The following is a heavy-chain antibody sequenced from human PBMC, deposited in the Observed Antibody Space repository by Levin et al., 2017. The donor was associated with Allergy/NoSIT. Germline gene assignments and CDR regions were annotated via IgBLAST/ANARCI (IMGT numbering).Heavy chain of an antibody. V-gene: IGHV4-30-4*08. CDR3: ARIGNFFGP. CDR2: IEYSGDT. J-gene: IGHJ5*02. Sequence: SQTLSLTCDVSGDSITSGDYYWRWIRQTPERGLEWLGHIEYSGDTYYNPSLESRLMISVDTSKNQFSLSLTSVTVADTAMYFCARIGNFFGPWGQGILVTVSS. CDR1: GDSITSGDYY.